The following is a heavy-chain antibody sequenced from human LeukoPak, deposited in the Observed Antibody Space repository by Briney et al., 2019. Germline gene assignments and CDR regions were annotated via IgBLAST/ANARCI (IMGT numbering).Heavy chain of an antibody. Sequence: GGSLRLSCAASESTFSTYAMSWVRQAPGKGLEWVSAIVGSGGSTYYADSVKGRLTISRDNSKNTLYLQMNSLRAEDTAVYYCAKVGPKLIDYWGQGTLVTVSS. CDR2: IVGSGGST. V-gene: IGHV3-23*01. CDR3: AKVGPKLIDY. J-gene: IGHJ4*02. CDR1: ESTFSTYA.